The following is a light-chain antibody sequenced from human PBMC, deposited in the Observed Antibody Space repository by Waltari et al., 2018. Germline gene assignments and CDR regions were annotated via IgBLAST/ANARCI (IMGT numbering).Light chain of an antibody. CDR1: QGISSY. CDR2: AAS. V-gene: IGKV1-9*01. Sequence: DIKLTQPPSFRSAPVGERVTIPCQASQGISSYLAWYQQKQAKAPKRLIYAASTLQSGVPSRFSGSGSGTEFTLTISSLQPEDFATYYCQQLNSYPPNTFGQGTKLEIK. CDR3: QQLNSYPPNT. J-gene: IGKJ2*01.